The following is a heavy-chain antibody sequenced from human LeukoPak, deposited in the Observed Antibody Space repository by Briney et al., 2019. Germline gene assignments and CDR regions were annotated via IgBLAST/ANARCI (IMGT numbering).Heavy chain of an antibody. D-gene: IGHD5-24*01. CDR2: IYTSGST. CDR3: ARSARDGYNSGFDY. Sequence: SETLSLTCTVSGGSVTTYYWSWIRQPAGKGLEWIGRIYTSGSTNYNPSLKSRVTISVDTSKNQFSLKLSSVTAADTAVYYCARSARDGYNSGFDYWGQGTLVTVSS. J-gene: IGHJ4*02. CDR1: GGSVTTYY. V-gene: IGHV4-4*07.